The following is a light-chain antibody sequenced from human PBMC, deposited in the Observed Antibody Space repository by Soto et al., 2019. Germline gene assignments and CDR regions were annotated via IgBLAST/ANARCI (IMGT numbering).Light chain of an antibody. Sequence: EIVLTQSPGTLSLSPGERATLSCRASQSVSSSYLAWYQQKPGQAPRLLIYSASSRATGIPDRFSGSGSGTDFTLTISRLEPEDFAVYYCQQYDSSPVTFGPGTKVDIK. J-gene: IGKJ3*01. CDR3: QQYDSSPVT. CDR2: SAS. V-gene: IGKV3-20*01. CDR1: QSVSSSY.